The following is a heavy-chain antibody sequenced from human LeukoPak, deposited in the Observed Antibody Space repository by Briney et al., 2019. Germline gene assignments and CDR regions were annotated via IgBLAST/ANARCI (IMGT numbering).Heavy chain of an antibody. CDR1: GYTFTSYY. D-gene: IGHD3-3*01. CDR2: INPNNGGS. CDR3: ARVGVLTRIALFGVLDIDGFDI. J-gene: IGHJ3*02. Sequence: GASVKVSCKASGYTFTSYYMHWVRQAPGQGLEWMGWINPNNGGSNSAQKFQGRVTMTRDASTNTAYMQLSSLRSEDTAVYYCARVGVLTRIALFGVLDIDGFDIWGQGTVVTVSS. V-gene: IGHV1-2*02.